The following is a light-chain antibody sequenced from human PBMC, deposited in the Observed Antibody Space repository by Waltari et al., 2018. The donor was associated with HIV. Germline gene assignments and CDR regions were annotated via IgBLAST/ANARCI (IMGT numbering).Light chain of an antibody. CDR2: KDS. V-gene: IGLV3-25*03. CDR1: TWPKQS. J-gene: IGLJ3*02. Sequence: SYELTQPPSVSVSPRQTARTTCSGTTWPKQSASWYQQTPGQAPLVVIYKDSERPSGIPERCSGSSAGTTVTLTISGVQAEDEADYYCQSADSSGPYRVFGGGTKLTVL. CDR3: QSADSSGPYRV.